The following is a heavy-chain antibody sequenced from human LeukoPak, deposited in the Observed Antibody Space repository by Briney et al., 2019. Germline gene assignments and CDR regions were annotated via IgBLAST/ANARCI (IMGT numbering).Heavy chain of an antibody. Sequence: GGSLRLSCAASGFTFISYSMNWVRQAPGKGLEWVAVISYDGSNKYYADSVKGRFTISRDNSKNTLYLQMNSLRAEDTAVYYCARDKSMNWFDPWGQGTLVTVSS. CDR3: ARDKSMNWFDP. J-gene: IGHJ5*02. CDR2: ISYDGSNK. D-gene: IGHD6-6*01. V-gene: IGHV3-30*03. CDR1: GFTFISYS.